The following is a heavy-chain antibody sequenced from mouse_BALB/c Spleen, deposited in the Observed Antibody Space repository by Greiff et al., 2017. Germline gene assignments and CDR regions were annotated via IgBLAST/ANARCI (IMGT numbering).Heavy chain of an antibody. V-gene: IGHV5-6-4*01. CDR3: TREDYGNYVRFAY. Sequence: EVQGVESGGGLVKPGGSLKLSCAASGFTFSSYTMSWVRQTPEKRLEWVATISSGGSYTYYPDSVKGRFTISRDNAKNTLYLQMSSLKSEDTAMYYCTREDYGNYVRFAYWGQGTLPTVSA. J-gene: IGHJ3*01. D-gene: IGHD2-1*01. CDR1: GFTFSSYT. CDR2: ISSGGSYT.